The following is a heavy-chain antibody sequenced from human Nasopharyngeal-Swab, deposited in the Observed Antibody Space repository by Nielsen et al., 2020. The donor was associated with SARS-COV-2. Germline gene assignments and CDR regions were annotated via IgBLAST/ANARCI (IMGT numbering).Heavy chain of an antibody. CDR3: ARLFYYDSSGYPDAFDI. V-gene: IGHV5-51*01. CDR2: IYPGDSDT. J-gene: IGHJ3*02. Sequence: GRQMPGKGLEWMGIIYPGDSDTRYSPSFQGQVTISADKSISTAYLQWSSLKASDTAMYYCARLFYYDSSGYPDAFDIWGQGTMVTVSS. D-gene: IGHD3-22*01.